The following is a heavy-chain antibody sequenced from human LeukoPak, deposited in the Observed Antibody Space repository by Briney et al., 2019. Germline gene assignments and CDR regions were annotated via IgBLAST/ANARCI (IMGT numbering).Heavy chain of an antibody. CDR1: GFTLSSYS. V-gene: IGHV3-21*06. J-gene: IGHJ4*02. Sequence: GGSLRLSCAASGFTLSSYSMNWVRQAPGKGLEWVSSISSSSSYIYYADSVKGRFTISRDNAKNSLYVQMDSLRAEDTAVYYCARGDSSGYVCDYWGQGTLVTVSS. CDR2: ISSSSSYI. D-gene: IGHD3-22*01. CDR3: ARGDSSGYVCDY.